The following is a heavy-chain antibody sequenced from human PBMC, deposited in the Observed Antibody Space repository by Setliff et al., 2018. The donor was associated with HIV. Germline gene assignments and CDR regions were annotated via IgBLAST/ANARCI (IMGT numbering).Heavy chain of an antibody. CDR3: ATGRFYSGYYYYGLDV. CDR1: DGSMSSSSYY. V-gene: IGHV4-39*07. Sequence: PSETLSLTCTVSDGSMSSSSYYWGWIRQPPGKGLEWIGSMYYSGSTYYNPSLKSRVTIAVDKSKNQFSLKLSSVTAADTAVYYCATGRFYSGYYYYGLDVWGQGTTVTVSS. J-gene: IGHJ6*02. D-gene: IGHD1-26*01. CDR2: MYYSGST.